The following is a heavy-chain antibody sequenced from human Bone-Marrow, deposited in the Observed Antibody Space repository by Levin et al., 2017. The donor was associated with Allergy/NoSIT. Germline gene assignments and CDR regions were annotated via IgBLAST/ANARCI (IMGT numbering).Heavy chain of an antibody. D-gene: IGHD5-12*01. Sequence: LSLTCAVSGFTFSDYYMSWIRQAPGKGLEWLSDMSSSGSTINYADSVKGRFTISRDNAKNSLYLQMNSLRAEDTAVYYCARVFEYSGYDFWGQGTLVTVSS. CDR1: GFTFSDYY. J-gene: IGHJ4*02. CDR3: ARVFEYSGYDF. V-gene: IGHV3-11*01. CDR2: MSSSGSTI.